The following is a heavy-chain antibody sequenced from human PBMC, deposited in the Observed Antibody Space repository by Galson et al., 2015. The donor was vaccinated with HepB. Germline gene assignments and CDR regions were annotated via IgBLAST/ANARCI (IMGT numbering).Heavy chain of an antibody. Sequence: SLRLSCAVSGLTFSSYGMHWVRQAPGKGLEWVAVISYDGSNKYYADSVKGRFTISRDNSNNTLYLQMNSLRTEDTAVYYCAKDLAPVAGGAFDYWGQGTLVTVSS. CDR3: AKDLAPVAGGAFDY. D-gene: IGHD6-19*01. J-gene: IGHJ4*02. CDR2: ISYDGSNK. V-gene: IGHV3-30*18. CDR1: GLTFSSYG.